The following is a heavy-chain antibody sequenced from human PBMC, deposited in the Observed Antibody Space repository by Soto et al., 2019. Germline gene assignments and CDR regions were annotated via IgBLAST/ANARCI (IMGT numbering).Heavy chain of an antibody. V-gene: IGHV4-59*12. D-gene: IGHD1-1*01. CDR3: ARGCNRQPLHY. CDR1: GGSISSYY. CDR2: IYYSGST. Sequence: SETLSLTCTVSGGSISSYYWSWIRQPPGKGLEWIGYIYYSGSTNYNPSLKSRVTISVDTSKNQFSLKLSSVTAADTAVYYCARGCNRQPLHYWGQRTLVTVSS. J-gene: IGHJ4*02.